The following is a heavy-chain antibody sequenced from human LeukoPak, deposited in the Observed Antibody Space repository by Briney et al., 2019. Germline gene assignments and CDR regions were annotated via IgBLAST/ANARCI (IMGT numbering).Heavy chain of an antibody. D-gene: IGHD3-16*02. CDR3: ARADYVLGSYRYFSAFDI. Sequence: GGSLRLSCAASGFTFSSYWMSWVRQAPGKGLEWGANIKQDGSEKYYVDSVKGRFTISRDNAKNSLYLQMNSLRAEDTAVYYCARADYVLGSYRYFSAFDIWGPGTMVTVSS. CDR1: GFTFSSYW. V-gene: IGHV3-7*01. J-gene: IGHJ3*02. CDR2: IKQDGSEK.